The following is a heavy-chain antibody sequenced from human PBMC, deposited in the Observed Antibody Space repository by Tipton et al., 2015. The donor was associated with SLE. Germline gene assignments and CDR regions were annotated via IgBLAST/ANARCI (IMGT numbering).Heavy chain of an antibody. V-gene: IGHV5-51*03. CDR2: IYPGDSDT. D-gene: IGHD6-19*01. J-gene: IGHJ4*02. CDR3: ARIPSLSQQWLFFDY. CDR1: GYSFTSYW. Sequence: QLVQSGAEVKKSGESLKISCKGSGYSFTSYWIGWVRQMPGKGLEWMGIIYPGDSDTRYSPSFQGQVTISADKSISTAYLQWSSLKASDTAMYYCARIPSLSQQWLFFDYWGQGTLVTVSS.